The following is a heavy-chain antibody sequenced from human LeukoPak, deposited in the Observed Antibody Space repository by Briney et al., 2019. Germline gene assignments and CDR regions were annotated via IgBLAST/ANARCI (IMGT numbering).Heavy chain of an antibody. V-gene: IGHV1-46*01. CDR2: INPLRGIT. Sequence: GASVKVSCTASGYTFTDYYVHWMRQAPGLGLEWMGIINPLRGITIYAQKFQGRVTMTSDTSTNTVYMELSSLISEDTAVYYCTRTIGYRPVAGLKEKWFDPWGQGTLVTVSS. CDR3: TRTIGYRPVAGLKEKWFDP. CDR1: GYTFTDYY. J-gene: IGHJ5*02. D-gene: IGHD6-19*01.